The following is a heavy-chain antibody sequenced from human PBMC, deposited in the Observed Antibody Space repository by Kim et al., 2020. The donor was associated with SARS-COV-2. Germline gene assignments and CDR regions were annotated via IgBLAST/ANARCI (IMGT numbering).Heavy chain of an antibody. D-gene: IGHD1-26*01. J-gene: IGHJ4*02. V-gene: IGHV3-53*01. CDR3: ARWDGRSYDY. CDR1: GFTVSTNY. CDR2: IYRDGTI. Sequence: GGDRRREWEGDGFTVSTNYMSWVRQAPEKGLEWVSIIYRDGTIYYADSVKGRFTISRDSHKNMLYLQMNSLRAEDTAVYYCARWDGRSYDYWGQGTLVTVSS.